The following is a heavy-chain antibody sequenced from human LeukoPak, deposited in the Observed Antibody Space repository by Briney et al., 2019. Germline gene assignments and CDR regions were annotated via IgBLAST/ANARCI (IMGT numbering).Heavy chain of an antibody. J-gene: IGHJ4*02. CDR3: AKKRATGSYYYFDY. D-gene: IGHD1-26*01. Sequence: GGSLRLSCAASGFTFSSYAMSWVRQAPGKGLEWVSAISGNSGTTFNADSVRGRFTISRDNSKNTLYLQMNSLRAEDTAVYYCAKKRATGSYYYFDYWGQGTLVTVSS. CDR1: GFTFSSYA. V-gene: IGHV3-23*01. CDR2: ISGNSGTT.